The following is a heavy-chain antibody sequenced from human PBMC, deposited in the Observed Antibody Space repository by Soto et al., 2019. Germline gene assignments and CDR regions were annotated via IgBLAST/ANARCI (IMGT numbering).Heavy chain of an antibody. J-gene: IGHJ4*02. CDR2: IWYNGRNK. D-gene: IGHD4-17*01. V-gene: IGHV3-33*01. Sequence: QEQLVESGGGVVQPGGSLRLSCAASGFTFSDFGMHWVRQAPGKGLEWVAVIWYNGRNKYYADSVKGRVTISRDNSKNTLNLQMNSLRAEDTAVYYCARGQRGEDSGDYVGYFDYWGQGTLVTVSS. CDR1: GFTFSDFG. CDR3: ARGQRGEDSGDYVGYFDY.